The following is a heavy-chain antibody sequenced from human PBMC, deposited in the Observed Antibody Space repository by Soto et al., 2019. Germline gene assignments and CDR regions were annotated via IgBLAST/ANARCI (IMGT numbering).Heavy chain of an antibody. CDR3: ARNLYGRAFDI. CDR2: INAFDDDT. CDR1: AYTFTSYH. Sequence: QAQLEQSGPEVKRPGASLKVSCKASAYTFTSYHISWVRQAPGQGLEWIGWINAFDDDTNYSQKFQDRVTMTAHRSTDTAYLDLRSLGSDDTDIYYCARNLYGRAFDIWGQGTMVTVSS. D-gene: IGHD2-8*01. V-gene: IGHV1-18*04. J-gene: IGHJ3*02.